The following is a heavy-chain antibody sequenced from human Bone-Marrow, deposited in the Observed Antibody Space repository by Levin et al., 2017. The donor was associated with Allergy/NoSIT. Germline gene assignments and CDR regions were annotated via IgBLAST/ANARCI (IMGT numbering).Heavy chain of an antibody. V-gene: IGHV3-30-3*01. CDR2: ISYDGSNK. J-gene: IGHJ4*02. D-gene: IGHD3-22*01. CDR1: GFTFSSYA. CDR3: ARDRGCSSGYYCAGIDY. Sequence: PGGSLRLSCAASGFTFSSYAMHWVRQAPGKGLEWVAVISYDGSNKYYADSVKGRFTISRDNSKNTLYLQMNSLRAEDTAVYYCARDRGCSSGYYCAGIDYWGQGTLVTVSS.